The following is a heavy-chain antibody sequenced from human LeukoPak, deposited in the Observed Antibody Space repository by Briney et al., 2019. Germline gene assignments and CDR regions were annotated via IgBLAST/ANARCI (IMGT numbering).Heavy chain of an antibody. CDR1: GYTLTELS. CDR3: ATSCGGDCYYAY. J-gene: IGHJ4*02. CDR2: FDPEDGET. V-gene: IGHV1-24*01. D-gene: IGHD2-21*02. Sequence: ASVKVSCKVSGYTLTELSMHWVRQAPGKGLEWMGGFDPEDGETIYAQKFQGRVTMTEDTSTDTAYMELSSLRSEDTAVYYCATSCGGDCYYAYWGQGTLVTVSS.